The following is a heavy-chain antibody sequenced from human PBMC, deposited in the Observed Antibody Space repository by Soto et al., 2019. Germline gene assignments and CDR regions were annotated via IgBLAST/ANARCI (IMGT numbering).Heavy chain of an antibody. Sequence: GASVTVSCTASGYTFTSYYMHWVRQAPGQGLEWVGIINPSGGSTSYAQKFQGRVTMTRDTSTSTVYMELSSLRSEDTAVYYCARSRNHGDGYYYYYGMDVWGQGTTVTVSS. J-gene: IGHJ6*02. D-gene: IGHD3-3*01. CDR1: GYTFTSYY. CDR2: INPSGGST. CDR3: ARSRNHGDGYYYYYGMDV. V-gene: IGHV1-46*01.